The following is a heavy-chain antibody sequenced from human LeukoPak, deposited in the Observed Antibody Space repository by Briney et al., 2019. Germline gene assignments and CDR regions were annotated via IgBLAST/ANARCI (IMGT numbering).Heavy chain of an antibody. CDR2: INAGNGNT. Sequence: GASVKVSCKASGYTFTSYAMHWVRQAPGQRLEWMGWINAGNGNTKYSQKFQGRVTITRDTSASTAYMELSSLRSEDTAVYYCVRKGISGLASYYFDYWGQGTLVTVSS. CDR1: GYTFTSYA. V-gene: IGHV1-3*01. D-gene: IGHD1-14*01. CDR3: VRKGISGLASYYFDY. J-gene: IGHJ4*02.